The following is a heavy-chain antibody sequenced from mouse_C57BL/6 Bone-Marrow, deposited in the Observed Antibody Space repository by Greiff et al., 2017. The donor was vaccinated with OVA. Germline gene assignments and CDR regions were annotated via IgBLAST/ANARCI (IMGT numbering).Heavy chain of an antibody. J-gene: IGHJ2*01. CDR3: ARSGALLLRPFDY. CDR1: GYTFTSYW. D-gene: IGHD1-1*01. V-gene: IGHV1-69*01. CDR2: IDPSDSYT. Sequence: QVQLQQPGAELVMPGASVKLSCKASGYTFTSYWMHWVKQRPGQGLEWIGEIDPSDSYTNYNQKFKGKSTLTVDKSSSTAYMQLSSLTSEDSAVYYCARSGALLLRPFDYWGQGTTLTVSS.